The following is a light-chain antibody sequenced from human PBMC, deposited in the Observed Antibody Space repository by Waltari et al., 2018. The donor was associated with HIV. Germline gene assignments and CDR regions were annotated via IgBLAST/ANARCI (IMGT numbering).Light chain of an antibody. J-gene: IGLJ2*01. V-gene: IGLV3-21*02. CDR3: QVWHSNSDHVV. CDR1: NIGSQS. CDR2: DDS. Sequence: SYVLTKPPSVSVPPGQTARITCEGNNIGSQSVHWYQQRPGQAPALVVHDDSARPSGIPGRFSGSNSGNTATLTISRVGAGDEADYYCQVWHSNSDHVVFGGGTKLTVL.